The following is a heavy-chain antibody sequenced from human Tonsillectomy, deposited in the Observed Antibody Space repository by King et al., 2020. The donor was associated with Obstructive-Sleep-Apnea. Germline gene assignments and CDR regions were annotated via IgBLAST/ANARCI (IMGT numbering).Heavy chain of an antibody. J-gene: IGHJ4*02. D-gene: IGHD3-22*01. CDR1: GGSISSGGYY. CDR2: IYYSGSA. V-gene: IGHV4-31*03. Sequence: QLQESGPGLVKPSQTLSLTCTVSGGSISSGGYYCSWIRHHPGKGLEWNGYIYYSGSAYSNPSLKSRVTISVDTSKNQFSLKLSSVTATDTAVYYCARSGSGYYIFDYWGQGTLVTVSS. CDR3: ARSGSGYYIFDY.